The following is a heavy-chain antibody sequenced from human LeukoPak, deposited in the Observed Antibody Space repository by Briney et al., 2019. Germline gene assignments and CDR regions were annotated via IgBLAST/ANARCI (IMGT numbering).Heavy chain of an antibody. CDR1: GFTFSSYY. J-gene: IGHJ4*02. D-gene: IGHD3-22*01. CDR2: VHNDGNTK. V-gene: IGHV3-30*02. CDR3: ATGSGHYYDR. Sequence: PGGSLRLSCAASGFTFSSYYMHWVRQAPGKCLEWVAVVHNDGNTKYFGDSVKGRYTISRDNSKNTLYLQMSSLTAEDTAVYYCATGSGHYYDRWGQGTLVTVSS.